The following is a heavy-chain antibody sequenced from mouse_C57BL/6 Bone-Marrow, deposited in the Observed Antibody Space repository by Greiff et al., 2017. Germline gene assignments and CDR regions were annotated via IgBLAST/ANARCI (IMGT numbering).Heavy chain of an antibody. J-gene: IGHJ4*01. V-gene: IGHV5-12*01. CDR1: GFTFSDYY. CDR2: ISNGGGST. Sequence: EVQLVESGGGLVQPGGSLKLSCAASGFTFSDYYMYWVRQTPEKRLEWVAYISNGGGSTYYPDTVKGRFTISRDNAKNTLYLQMSRLKSEDTAMYYCARGLRGNYAMDYWGQGTSGTVSS. D-gene: IGHD3-1*01. CDR3: ARGLRGNYAMDY.